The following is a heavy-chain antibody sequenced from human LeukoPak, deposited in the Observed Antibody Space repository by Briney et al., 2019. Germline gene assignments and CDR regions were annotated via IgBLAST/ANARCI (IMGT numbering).Heavy chain of an antibody. CDR1: GYTFTSYG. J-gene: IGHJ4*02. CDR2: ISAYNGNT. Sequence: GASVKVSCKASGYTFTSYGISWVRQAPGQGLEWMGWISAYNGNTNYAQKLQGRVTMTTDTSTSTAYMELRSLRSDDTAVYYCARAPYYYDSSGTVYWGQGTLVTVSS. CDR3: ARAPYYYDSSGTVY. V-gene: IGHV1-18*01. D-gene: IGHD3-22*01.